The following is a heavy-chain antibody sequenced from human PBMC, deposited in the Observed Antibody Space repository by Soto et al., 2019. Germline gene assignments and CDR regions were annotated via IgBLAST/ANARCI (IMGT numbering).Heavy chain of an antibody. CDR2: ISGSGGST. J-gene: IGHJ3*02. CDR1: GFSFSSYA. D-gene: IGHD3-22*01. CDR3: AKGQGSSGYYPLEAFDI. V-gene: IGHV3-23*01. Sequence: PESSLKVTSAALGFSFSSYAMSWVRKAPGKGLEWVSAISGSGGSTYYADSVKGRFAISRDNSKNTLYLQMNSLRAEDTAVYYCAKGQGSSGYYPLEAFDIWGQGTMFTVSS.